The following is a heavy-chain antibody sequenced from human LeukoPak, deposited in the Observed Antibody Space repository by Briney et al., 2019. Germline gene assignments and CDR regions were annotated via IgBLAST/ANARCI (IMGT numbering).Heavy chain of an antibody. CDR2: INPNSGAR. J-gene: IGHJ4*02. CDR1: VYAFYNFY. V-gene: IGHV1-2*02. D-gene: IGHD1-26*01. Sequence: ASVKVSCKASVYAFYNFYIHWVRQAPGQGLEWMGWINPNSGARNYAQRFQGRVTLTRDTSITSAYMDLYSLTSDDTAVYYCSTVGSTSGYWGQGTLVTVPA. CDR3: STVGSTSGY.